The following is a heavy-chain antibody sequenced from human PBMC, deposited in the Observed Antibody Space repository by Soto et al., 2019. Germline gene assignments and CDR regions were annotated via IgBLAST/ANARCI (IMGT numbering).Heavy chain of an antibody. CDR1: GCTFGSYW. V-gene: IGHV3-74*01. CDR3: ARGRPYGMDV. Sequence: EVQLVESGGGLVQPGGSLRVSCAASGCTFGSYWMNWVRQAPGKGLVWVSRIDSDGSSTTYADSVKGRFTTSRDNAKNTLYLHMSSLRVEDTAVYYCARGRPYGMDVWGQGTTVTVSS. J-gene: IGHJ6*02. CDR2: IDSDGSST.